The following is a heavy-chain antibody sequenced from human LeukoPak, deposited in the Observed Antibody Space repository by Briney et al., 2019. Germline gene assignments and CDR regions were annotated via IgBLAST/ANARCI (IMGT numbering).Heavy chain of an antibody. CDR3: ARDYLVGAPLDS. V-gene: IGHV4-4*07. CDR2: MYISGST. J-gene: IGHJ4*02. CDR1: GLPISNSY. D-gene: IGHD1-26*01. Sequence: SETLSLTCTVYGLPISNSYWAWIRQPAGKGLEWIGRMYISGSTNYNPSLKSRVTISIDKTKNQFSLKLRSVTAADTAVYYCARDYLVGAPLDSWGQGTLVTVSS.